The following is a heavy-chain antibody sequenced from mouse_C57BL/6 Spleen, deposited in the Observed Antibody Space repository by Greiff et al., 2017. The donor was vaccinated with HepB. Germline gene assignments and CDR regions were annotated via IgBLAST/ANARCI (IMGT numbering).Heavy chain of an antibody. V-gene: IGHV1-61*01. CDR1: GYTFTSYW. Sequence: QVQLQQPGAELVRPGSSVKLSCKASGYTFTSYWMDWVKQRPGQGLEWIGNIYPSDSETHYNQKFKDKATLTVDKSSSTAYMQLSSLTSEDSAVYYCARSFITTHYLDYWGQGTTLTVSS. D-gene: IGHD1-1*01. J-gene: IGHJ2*01. CDR3: ARSFITTHYLDY. CDR2: IYPSDSET.